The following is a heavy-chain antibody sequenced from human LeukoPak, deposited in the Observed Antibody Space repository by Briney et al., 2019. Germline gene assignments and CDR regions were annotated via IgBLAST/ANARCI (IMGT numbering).Heavy chain of an antibody. CDR2: IYYSGST. Sequence: SETLSLTCTVSGGSISSYYWSWIRQPPGKGLEWIGYIYYSGSTNYNPSLKSRVTISVDTSKNQFSLKLSSVTAADTAVYYCARLRPGGYCGSYQYYFDYWGQGTLVTVSS. V-gene: IGHV4-59*08. CDR3: ARLRPGGYCGSYQYYFDY. D-gene: IGHD1-26*01. CDR1: GGSISSYY. J-gene: IGHJ4*02.